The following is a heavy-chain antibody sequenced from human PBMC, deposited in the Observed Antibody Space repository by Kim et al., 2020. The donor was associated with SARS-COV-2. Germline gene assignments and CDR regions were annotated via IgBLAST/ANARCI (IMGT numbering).Heavy chain of an antibody. CDR2: INPNSGGT. D-gene: IGHD3-10*01. CDR3: ARDLVFRGVKGANYYGMDV. CDR1: GYTFTGYY. V-gene: IGHV1-2*02. Sequence: ASVKVSCKASGYTFTGYYMHWVRQAPGQGLEWMGWINPNSGGTNYAQKFQGRVTMTRDTSISTAYMELSRLRSDDTAVYYCARDLVFRGVKGANYYGMDVWGQGTTVTVSS. J-gene: IGHJ6*02.